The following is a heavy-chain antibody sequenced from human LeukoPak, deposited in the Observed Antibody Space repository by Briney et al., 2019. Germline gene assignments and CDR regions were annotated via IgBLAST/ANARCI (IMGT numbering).Heavy chain of an antibody. CDR1: GFTFSSYA. J-gene: IGHJ4*02. CDR3: ATLLWTNDGFDY. V-gene: IGHV3-23*01. D-gene: IGHD1-1*01. CDR2: ISGSGGST. Sequence: GGSLRLSCAASGFTFSSYAMSWVRQAPGKGLEWVSAISGSGGSTYYADSVKGRFTISRDNSKNTLYLQMNSLRTEDTAVYYCATLLWTNDGFDYWGQGTLVTVSS.